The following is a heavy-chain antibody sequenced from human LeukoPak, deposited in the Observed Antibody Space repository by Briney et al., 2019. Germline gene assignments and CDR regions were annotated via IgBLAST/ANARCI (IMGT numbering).Heavy chain of an antibody. CDR3: ARGRDGYIRGAFDY. CDR1: GFTFSSYA. V-gene: IGHV3-30-3*01. CDR2: ISFDGSNK. Sequence: PGGSLRLSCAASGFTFSSYAMHWVRQAPGKGLEWVAVISFDGSNKYYADSVKGRFTISRDNSKNTLYLQMNSLKPEDTAVYYCARGRDGYIRGAFDYWGQGTLVTVSS. J-gene: IGHJ4*02. D-gene: IGHD5-24*01.